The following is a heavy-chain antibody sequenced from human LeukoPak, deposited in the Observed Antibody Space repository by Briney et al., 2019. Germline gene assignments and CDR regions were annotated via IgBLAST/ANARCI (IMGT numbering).Heavy chain of an antibody. Sequence: GGSLRLSCAVSGFSVSINYMSWVRQAPAKGLEWVSVIFSGGSRYYPDSVKDRFTISRDNSNNILYLQMNSLRAEDTAVYYCARDGGSGWRHDYWGQGTLVTVSS. V-gene: IGHV3-66*01. CDR1: GFSVSINY. J-gene: IGHJ4*02. D-gene: IGHD6-19*01. CDR3: ARDGGSGWRHDY. CDR2: IFSGGSR.